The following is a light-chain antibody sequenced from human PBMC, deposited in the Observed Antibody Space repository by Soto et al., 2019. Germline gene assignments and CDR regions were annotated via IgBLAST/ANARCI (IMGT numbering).Light chain of an antibody. CDR2: GNS. Sequence: QYVLTQPPSVSGAPGQRVTISCTGSSSNIGAGYDVHWYQQLPGTAPKLLIYGNSNRPSGVPDRFSGSKSGTSASLAITGLQAEDEADYYCQSYDSSLSAWVFGGGTKVTVL. CDR1: SSNIGAGYD. J-gene: IGLJ3*02. CDR3: QSYDSSLSAWV. V-gene: IGLV1-40*01.